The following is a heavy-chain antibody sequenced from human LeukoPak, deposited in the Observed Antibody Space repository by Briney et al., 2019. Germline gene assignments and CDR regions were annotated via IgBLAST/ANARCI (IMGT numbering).Heavy chain of an antibody. CDR3: AKGGQSSGWYIGFDY. J-gene: IGHJ4*02. Sequence: GGSLRLSCAASGFTFSSYAMSWVRQAPGKGLEWVSAISGSGGSTYYADSVKGQFTISRDNSKNTLYLQMNSLRDEDTAVYYCAKGGQSSGWYIGFDYWGQGTLVTVSS. V-gene: IGHV3-23*01. D-gene: IGHD6-19*01. CDR2: ISGSGGST. CDR1: GFTFSSYA.